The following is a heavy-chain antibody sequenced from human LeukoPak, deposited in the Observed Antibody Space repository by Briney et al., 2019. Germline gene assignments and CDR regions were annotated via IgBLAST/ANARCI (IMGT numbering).Heavy chain of an antibody. Sequence: GASVKVSCKASGYTFTSYGISWVRQAPGQGLEWMGWISAYNGDTNYAQKLQGRVTMTTDTSTSTAYMELSRLRSDDTAVYYCARRSYGGNSLGGYWGQGTLVTVSS. D-gene: IGHD4-23*01. V-gene: IGHV1-18*01. CDR2: ISAYNGDT. CDR1: GYTFTSYG. CDR3: ARRSYGGNSLGGY. J-gene: IGHJ4*02.